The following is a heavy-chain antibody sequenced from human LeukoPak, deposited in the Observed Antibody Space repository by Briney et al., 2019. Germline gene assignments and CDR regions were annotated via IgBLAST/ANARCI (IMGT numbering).Heavy chain of an antibody. CDR2: ISYDGSNK. D-gene: IGHD6-13*01. J-gene: IGHJ2*01. CDR1: GFTFSSYA. CDR3: AKAPPLGPQQQLHSWYFDL. V-gene: IGHV3-30*04. Sequence: QTGGSLRLSCAASGFTFSSYAMHWVRQAPGKGLEWVAVISYDGSNKYYADSVKGRFTISRDNSKNTLYLQMNSLRAEDTAVYYCAKAPPLGPQQQLHSWYFDLWGRGTLVTVSS.